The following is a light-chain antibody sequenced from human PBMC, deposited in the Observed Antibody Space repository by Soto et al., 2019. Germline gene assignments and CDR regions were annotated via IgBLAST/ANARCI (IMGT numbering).Light chain of an antibody. V-gene: IGKV1-5*03. J-gene: IGKJ1*01. CDR3: QQYNSYWT. Sequence: DIQMTQSPSTLSASVGDRVTITCRASQSISSWLAWYQQKPGKAPKLLIYKASSLASGVPSRFSGSGSGAEFTLTISSLRPDDFATYYCQQYNSYWTFGQGTKVEIK. CDR1: QSISSW. CDR2: KAS.